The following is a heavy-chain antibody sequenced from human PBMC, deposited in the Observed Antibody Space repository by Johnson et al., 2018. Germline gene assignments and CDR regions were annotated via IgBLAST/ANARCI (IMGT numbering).Heavy chain of an antibody. CDR2: INWNGGST. Sequence: VQLVQSGGGVVRXGGSXRLXCVASGFSFNDYGMTWVRETPGKRLEWVSDINWNGGSTNYADSVKGRFTISRDNAKNSLYLQMNSLRAEDTALYYCARRGSGNYYYFYMDVWGKGTTVTVSS. D-gene: IGHD3-10*01. CDR3: ARRGSGNYYYFYMDV. V-gene: IGHV3-20*04. J-gene: IGHJ6*03. CDR1: GFSFNDYG.